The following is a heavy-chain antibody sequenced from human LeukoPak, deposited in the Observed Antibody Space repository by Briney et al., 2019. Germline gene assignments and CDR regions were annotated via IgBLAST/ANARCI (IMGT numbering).Heavy chain of an antibody. V-gene: IGHV4-4*07. Sequence: PSETLSLTCTVSGGSISSFYWSWIRQPAGKGLEWIGRIYTSGSTNYNPSLKSRLTMSVDTSKNQFSLKLGSVTAADTAVYYCARVSRSYPAIDYWGQGTLVTVSS. CDR3: ARVSRSYPAIDY. CDR2: IYTSGST. CDR1: GGSISSFY. J-gene: IGHJ4*02. D-gene: IGHD3-16*02.